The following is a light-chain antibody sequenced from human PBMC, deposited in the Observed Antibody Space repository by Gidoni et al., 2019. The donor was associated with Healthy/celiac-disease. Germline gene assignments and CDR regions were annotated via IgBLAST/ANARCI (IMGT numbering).Light chain of an antibody. Sequence: EIVLKKSPGTLSLSPGERATLSCRASQSVSSSYLAWYQQKPGQAPRLLIYGASSRATGIPDRFSGSGSGTDFTLTISRLEPEDFAVYYCQQYGSSQYTFGQGTKLEIK. V-gene: IGKV3-20*01. J-gene: IGKJ2*01. CDR2: GAS. CDR1: QSVSSSY. CDR3: QQYGSSQYT.